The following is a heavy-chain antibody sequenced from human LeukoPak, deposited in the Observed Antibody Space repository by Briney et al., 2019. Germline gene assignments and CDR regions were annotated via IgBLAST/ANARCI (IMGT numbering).Heavy chain of an antibody. V-gene: IGHV3-53*01. CDR3: ARDEALVDSSGYFTYYFDY. D-gene: IGHD3-22*01. CDR2: IYSGGST. Sequence: GGSLRLSCAASGFTVSSNYMSWVRQAPGKGLEWVSVIYSGGSTYYADSVKGRFTISRDNSKNTLYLQMNSLRAEDTAVYYCARDEALVDSSGYFTYYFDYWGQGTLVTVSS. CDR1: GFTVSSNY. J-gene: IGHJ4*02.